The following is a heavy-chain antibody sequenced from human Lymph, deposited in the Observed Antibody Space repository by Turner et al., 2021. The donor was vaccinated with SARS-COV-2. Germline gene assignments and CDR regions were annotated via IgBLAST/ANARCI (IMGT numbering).Heavy chain of an antibody. CDR1: GFTFSSYS. CDR2: ISISSSTI. V-gene: IGHV3-48*02. D-gene: IGHD2-15*01. Sequence: EVQLVESGGGLVQPGGSLSLSCAASGFTFSSYSMNWVRQAPGKGLEWVSYISISSSTIYYADYVKGRFTISRDNAKNSLYLQMNSLRDEDTAVYYCARDRGGYGAYYYGMDVWGQGTTVTVSS. J-gene: IGHJ6*02. CDR3: ARDRGGYGAYYYGMDV.